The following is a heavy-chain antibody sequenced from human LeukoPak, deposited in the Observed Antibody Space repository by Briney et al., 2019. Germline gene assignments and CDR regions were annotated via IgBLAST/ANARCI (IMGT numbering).Heavy chain of an antibody. CDR1: GFTFNGYY. D-gene: IGHD3-10*01. V-gene: IGHV3-64*01. CDR3: ARSTRYFGSAMYYFDD. Sequence: GRSLRLSCAASGFTFNGYYLHWVRHTPGKGLEYISTITFRGSSTYHTNSVRDRFTITRNNSKNTLYLQMGSLRTEDTAVYYCARSTRYFGSAMYYFDDWGQGTLVTVSS. CDR2: ITFRGSST. J-gene: IGHJ4*02.